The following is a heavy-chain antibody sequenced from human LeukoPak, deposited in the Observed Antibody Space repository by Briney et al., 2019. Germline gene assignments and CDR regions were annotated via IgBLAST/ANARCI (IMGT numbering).Heavy chain of an antibody. CDR2: INPNSGGT. Sequence: ASVKVSCTASGYTFTGYYMHWVRQAPGQGLEWMGWINPNSGGTNYAQKFQGWVTMTRDTSISIAYMELSRLRSDDTAVYYCARGFNYYDSSGYYLHYYFDYWGQGTLVTVSS. J-gene: IGHJ4*02. V-gene: IGHV1-2*04. CDR3: ARGFNYYDSSGYYLHYYFDY. CDR1: GYTFTGYY. D-gene: IGHD3-22*01.